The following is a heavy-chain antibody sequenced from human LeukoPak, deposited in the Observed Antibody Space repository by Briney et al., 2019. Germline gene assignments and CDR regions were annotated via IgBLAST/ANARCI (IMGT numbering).Heavy chain of an antibody. V-gene: IGHV1-69*13. CDR2: IIPIFGTA. CDR3: ARGRLSYCGVDWFLAWLEH. CDR1: GGTFSSYA. Sequence: GASMKVSCKASGGTFSSYAISWVPQAPGQGLEWMGGIIPIFGTANYAQKFQGRVTITADESTSTAYMELSSLRSEDTAVYYCARGRLSYCGVDWFLAWLEHWGQGTLVTVSS. J-gene: IGHJ5*02. D-gene: IGHD2-21*02.